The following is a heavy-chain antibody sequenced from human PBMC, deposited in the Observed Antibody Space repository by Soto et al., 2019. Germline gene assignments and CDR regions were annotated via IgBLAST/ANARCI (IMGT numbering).Heavy chain of an antibody. V-gene: IGHV5-51*01. D-gene: IGHD3-22*01. CDR2: IYPGDSDT. CDR1: GYSFTSYW. J-gene: IGHJ3*02. CDR3: ARFPYDSSGYYYGSAFDI. Sequence: GESLKISCKGSGYSFTSYWIGWVRQMPGKGLEWMGIIYPGDSDTRYSPSFQGQVTISADKSISTAYLQWSSLKASDTAMYYCARFPYDSSGYYYGSAFDIWGQGTMVTVSS.